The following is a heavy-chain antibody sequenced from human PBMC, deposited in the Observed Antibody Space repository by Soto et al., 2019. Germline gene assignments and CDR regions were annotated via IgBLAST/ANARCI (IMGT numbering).Heavy chain of an antibody. CDR2: ISGSGGST. CDR1: GFTFSSYA. Sequence: EVQLLESGGGLVQPGGSLRLSCAASGFTFSSYAMSWVRQAPGKGLEWVSAISGSGGSTYYADSVKGRFTISRDNSKNTLYLQMNSLRDEDTAVYYCAKKPLEYSSSSYYFDYWGQGTLVTVSS. D-gene: IGHD6-6*01. V-gene: IGHV3-23*01. CDR3: AKKPLEYSSSSYYFDY. J-gene: IGHJ4*02.